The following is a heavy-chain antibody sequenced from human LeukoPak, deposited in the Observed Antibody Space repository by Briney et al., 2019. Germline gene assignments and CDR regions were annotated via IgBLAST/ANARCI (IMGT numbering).Heavy chain of an antibody. CDR3: ARARSTYSSGPTGYYYYMDV. D-gene: IGHD6-19*01. CDR2: ISTSSSYI. V-gene: IGHV3-21*01. CDR1: GFTFSSYS. J-gene: IGHJ6*03. Sequence: GGSLKLSCAASGFTFSSYSMNWVRQAPGKGLEWVSSISTSSSYIYYADSVKGRFTISRDNAKNSLYLQMNSLRAEDTAVYYCARARSTYSSGPTGYYYYMDVWGKGTTVTISS.